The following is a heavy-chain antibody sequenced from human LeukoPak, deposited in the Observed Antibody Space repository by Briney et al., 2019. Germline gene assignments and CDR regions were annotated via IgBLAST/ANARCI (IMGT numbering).Heavy chain of an antibody. CDR1: GFTFSSYE. V-gene: IGHV3-48*03. CDR3: ASGHSSGWYR. D-gene: IGHD6-19*01. Sequence: GGSLRLSCAASGFTFSSYEMNWVRQAPGKGLECISYISSSGITIYHADSVKGRFTISRDNAKNSLYLQMNSLRAEDTAVYYCASGHSSGWYRWGQGTLVTVSS. CDR2: ISSSGITI. J-gene: IGHJ5*02.